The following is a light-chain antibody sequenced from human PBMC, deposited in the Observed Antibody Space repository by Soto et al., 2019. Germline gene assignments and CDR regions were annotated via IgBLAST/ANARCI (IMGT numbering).Light chain of an antibody. CDR3: QQYNNWPPIT. CDR1: ESVSSNY. Sequence: ERVLTQSPGTLSFSPVERVTLSCRSSESVSSNYLAWYQQKPGQAPRLLIYGASIRATGISARFSGSGSGTEFTLTISSLQSEDFAVYYCQQYNNWPPITFGQGTRLEIK. CDR2: GAS. V-gene: IGKV3-15*01. J-gene: IGKJ5*01.